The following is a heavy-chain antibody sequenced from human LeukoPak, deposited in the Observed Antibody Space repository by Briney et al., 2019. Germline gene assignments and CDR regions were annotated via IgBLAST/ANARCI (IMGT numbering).Heavy chain of an antibody. CDR2: VYHSGST. D-gene: IGHD3-10*01. V-gene: IGHV4-4*02. CDR3: ARHGLWFGEYYYYMDV. Sequence: SETLSLTCAVSGGSISSSYWWSWVRQPPGKGLEWIGEVYHSGSTNYSPSLKSRVTLSVDTSKNQFSLKLSSVTAADTAVYYCARHGLWFGEYYYYMDVWGKGATVTISS. CDR1: GGSISSSYW. J-gene: IGHJ6*03.